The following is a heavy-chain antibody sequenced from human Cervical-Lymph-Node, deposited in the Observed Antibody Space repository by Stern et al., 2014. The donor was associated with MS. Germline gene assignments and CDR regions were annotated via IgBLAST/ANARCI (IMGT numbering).Heavy chain of an antibody. V-gene: IGHV1-69*06. J-gene: IGHJ3*01. CDR3: VLPSKVTTAAFDV. Sequence: QVQLVQSGAEVKKPGSSVNVSCKASGGTFTSFSINWVRQVPGHSLEWMGGIIPIFDTPNLAQKFQGRVTITADSSTSTVYMALNSLRSDDTAVYYCVLPSKVTTAAFDVWGRGTMVTVSS. D-gene: IGHD4-17*01. CDR1: GGTFTSFS. CDR2: IIPIFDTP.